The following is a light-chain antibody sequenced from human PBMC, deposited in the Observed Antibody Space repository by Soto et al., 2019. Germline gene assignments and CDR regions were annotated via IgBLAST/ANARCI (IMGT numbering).Light chain of an antibody. V-gene: IGKV1-5*03. CDR2: KAS. J-gene: IGKJ1*01. CDR1: QSISMS. CDR3: QHYNSYPLT. Sequence: DIQMTQSPSTLSASVGDRVTISCRASQSISMSLAWYHLKPGKAPKLLIYKASSVVSGVPSRFSGSGSGTEFTLTISSLQPDDFATYYCQHYNSYPLTFGQGTKVEIK.